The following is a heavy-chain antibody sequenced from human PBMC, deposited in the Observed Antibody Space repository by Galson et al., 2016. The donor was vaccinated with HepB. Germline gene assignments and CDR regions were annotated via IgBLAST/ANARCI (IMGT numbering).Heavy chain of an antibody. CDR3: AKRALERLFDY. Sequence: SLRLSCAASGFTFSSYAMSWVRQTPEKGLEWVSTISDSGGSTYYADSVKGRFIISRDNSKNTLSLQMNPLRAEDTAAYYCAKRALERLFDYWGQEPWSPSPQ. J-gene: IGHJ4*01. V-gene: IGHV3-23*01. CDR2: ISDSGGST. CDR1: GFTFSSYA.